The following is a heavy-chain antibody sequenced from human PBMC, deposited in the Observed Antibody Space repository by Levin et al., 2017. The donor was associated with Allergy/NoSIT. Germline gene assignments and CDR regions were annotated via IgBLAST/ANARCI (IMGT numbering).Heavy chain of an antibody. D-gene: IGHD2-15*01. V-gene: IGHV3-30*18. CDR3: AKGREACRGTSDTSGMEV. CDR1: GFIFSNYG. Sequence: GESLKISCAASGFIFSNYGMHWVRQAPGKGLEWVAAISYDGTNKYYGDDVKGRFSISRDNAKNTVYLQMNSLRTEDTAVYYCAKGREACRGTSDTSGMEVWGQGTSVTVS. CDR2: ISYDGTNK. J-gene: IGHJ6*02.